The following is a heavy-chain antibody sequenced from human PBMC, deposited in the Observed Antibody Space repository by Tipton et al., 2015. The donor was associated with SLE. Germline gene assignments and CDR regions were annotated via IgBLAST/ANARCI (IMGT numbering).Heavy chain of an antibody. CDR1: GFHIATYA. CDR2: ISGGGGTP. J-gene: IGHJ3*01. V-gene: IGHV3-48*03. CDR3: ARETSSGAFDV. Sequence: SLRLSCAASGFHIATYAMNWVRQSPGKGLEWVSGISGGGGTPYYADSVKGRFTISRDNAQSSLYLQMNRLSSGDTAVYYCARETSSGAFDVWGQGTMVSVSS. D-gene: IGHD3-10*01.